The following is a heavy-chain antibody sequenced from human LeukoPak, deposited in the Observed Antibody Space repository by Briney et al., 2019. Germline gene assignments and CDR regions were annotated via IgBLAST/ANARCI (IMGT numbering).Heavy chain of an antibody. V-gene: IGHV1-18*01. CDR1: GYTFTSYG. CDR2: ISAYNGNT. D-gene: IGHD5-18*01. Sequence: ASVKVYCKASGYTFTSYGISWVRQAPGQGLEWMGWISAYNGNTNYAQKLQGRVTMTTGTSTSTAYMEVRSLRSDDTAVFYCVRDLGVDTSMIFFDYWGQGTLVTVSS. J-gene: IGHJ4*02. CDR3: VRDLGVDTSMIFFDY.